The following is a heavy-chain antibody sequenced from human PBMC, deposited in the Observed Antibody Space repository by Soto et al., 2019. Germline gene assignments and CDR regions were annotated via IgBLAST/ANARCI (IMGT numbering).Heavy chain of an antibody. CDR3: ARDIYHYSGYDQYFKH. CDR2: ISWNSNSL. D-gene: IGHD5-12*01. J-gene: IGHJ1*01. CDR1: GFIFHDYA. Sequence: PGGSLRLSCAASGFIFHDYAMHWVRQVPGKGLEWVSGISWNSNSLGYADSVKGRFTISRDNAKNSLYLEMNNPRPEDTALYHCARDIYHYSGYDQYFKHWGQGTLVTVSS. V-gene: IGHV3-9*01.